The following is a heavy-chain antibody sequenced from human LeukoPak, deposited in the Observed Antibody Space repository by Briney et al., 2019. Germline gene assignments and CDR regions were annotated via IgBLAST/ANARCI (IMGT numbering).Heavy chain of an antibody. D-gene: IGHD3-3*01. CDR2: ISGSGGST. J-gene: IGHJ4*02. Sequence: GGSLRLSCAASGFTFSSYAMSWVRQAPGKGLEWVSAISGSGGSTYYADSVKGRFTISRDNSKNTLYLQMNSLRAEDMAVYYCAKRETYYDFWSGYYLDYWGQGTLVTVSS. CDR1: GFTFSSYA. V-gene: IGHV3-23*01. CDR3: AKRETYYDFWSGYYLDY.